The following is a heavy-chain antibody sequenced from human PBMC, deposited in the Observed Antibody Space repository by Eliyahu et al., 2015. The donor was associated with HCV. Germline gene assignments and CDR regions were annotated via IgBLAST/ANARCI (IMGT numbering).Heavy chain of an antibody. Sequence: QVQLVQSGAEVKKPGSSVKVSCKASGGTFSSYAISWVRQAPGQGLEWMGRIIPILGIANYAQKFQGRVTITADKSTSTAYMELSSLRSEDTAVYYCARDEGCTNGVCAPDWYYGMDVWGQGTTVTVSS. CDR1: GGTFSSYA. D-gene: IGHD2-8*01. J-gene: IGHJ6*02. CDR3: ARDEGCTNGVCAPDWYYGMDV. CDR2: IIPILGIA. V-gene: IGHV1-69*04.